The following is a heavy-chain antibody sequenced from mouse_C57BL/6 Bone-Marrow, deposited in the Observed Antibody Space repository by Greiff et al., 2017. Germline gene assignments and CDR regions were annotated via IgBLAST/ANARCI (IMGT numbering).Heavy chain of an antibody. CDR2: IWSGGST. CDR1: GFSLTSYG. V-gene: IGHV2-2*01. CDR3: ASSLYYYAMDY. J-gene: IGHJ4*01. D-gene: IGHD6-5*01. Sequence: VQLQQSGPGLVQPSQSLSITCTVSGFSLTSYGVHWVRQSPGKGLEWLGVIWSGGSTDYNAAFISRLSISKNNSKSQVFFKMNCLQADDTAIYCCASSLYYYAMDYWGQGTSVTVSS.